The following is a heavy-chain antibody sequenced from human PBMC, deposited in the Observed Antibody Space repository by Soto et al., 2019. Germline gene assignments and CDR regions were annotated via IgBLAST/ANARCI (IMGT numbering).Heavy chain of an antibody. D-gene: IGHD2-2*01. CDR2: IYYSGST. V-gene: IGHV4-59*12. J-gene: IGHJ4*02. CDR3: ARDSLDCSSTSCAPD. CDR1: GGSISSYY. Sequence: SETLSLTCTVSGGSISSYYWSWIRQPPGKGLEWIGEIYYSGSTYYNPSLKSRVTISVDTATNQFSLKLSSVTAADTAVYYCARDSLDCSSTSCAPDWGQGTLVTVSS.